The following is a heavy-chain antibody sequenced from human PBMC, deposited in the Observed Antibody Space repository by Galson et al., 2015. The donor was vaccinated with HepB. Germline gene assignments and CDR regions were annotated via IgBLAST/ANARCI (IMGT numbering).Heavy chain of an antibody. V-gene: IGHV3-30*18. CDR3: AKGDYCTNGVCYTPNFDY. Sequence: SLRLSCAASGFTFSSYGMHWVRQAPGKGLEWVAVISYDGSNKYYADSVKGRFTISRDNSKNTLYLQMNSLRAEDTAVYYCAKGDYCTNGVCYTPNFDYWGQGTLVTVSS. J-gene: IGHJ4*02. CDR2: ISYDGSNK. D-gene: IGHD2-8*01. CDR1: GFTFSSYG.